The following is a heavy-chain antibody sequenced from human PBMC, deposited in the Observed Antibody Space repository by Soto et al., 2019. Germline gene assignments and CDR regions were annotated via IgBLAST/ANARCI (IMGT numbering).Heavy chain of an antibody. CDR3: ARGGYYYNTRMKLSIYGWDV. V-gene: IGHV1-18*01. Sequence: QVQLVQSAAEVKKPGASVRVSCKASGYTFIRYGIAWVRQAPGQGLEWMGWISPYNDYTIYAQKLQGRVPMTADTATGIVYMELRSVKSADTAVYSCARGGYYYNTRMKLSIYGWDVWGQGTSVTVSS. CDR2: ISPYNDYT. J-gene: IGHJ6*01. D-gene: IGHD3-10*01. CDR1: GYTFIRYG.